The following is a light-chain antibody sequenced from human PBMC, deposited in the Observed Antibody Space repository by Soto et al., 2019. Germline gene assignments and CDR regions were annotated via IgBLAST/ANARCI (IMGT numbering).Light chain of an antibody. CDR2: GAS. CDR1: QSVSSSY. Sequence: EIVLTQSPGTLSLSPGERATLSCRASQSVSSSYLAWYQQKPGQAPRLLIYGASSRATGIPDRFSGSGSGTDFTLTIGRLEPEGFAVYYCQQYGSSPRITFGPGTKVDIK. J-gene: IGKJ3*01. CDR3: QQYGSSPRIT. V-gene: IGKV3-20*01.